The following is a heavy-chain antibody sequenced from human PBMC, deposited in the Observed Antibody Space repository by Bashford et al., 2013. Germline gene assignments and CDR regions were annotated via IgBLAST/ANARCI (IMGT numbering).Heavy chain of an antibody. D-gene: IGHD3-22*01. Sequence: SETLSLTCDVSGGSISSSHWWGWIRQPPGKGLEWIGSIYYSGSTYYNPSLKSRVTISVDTSKNQFSLKLSSVTAADTAVYYCARIPGANYYDSSGSNGVVDYWGQGTLVTVSS. CDR1: GGSISSSHW. V-gene: IGHV4-39*01. J-gene: IGHJ4*02. CDR3: ARIPGANYYDSSGSNGVVDY. CDR2: IYYSGST.